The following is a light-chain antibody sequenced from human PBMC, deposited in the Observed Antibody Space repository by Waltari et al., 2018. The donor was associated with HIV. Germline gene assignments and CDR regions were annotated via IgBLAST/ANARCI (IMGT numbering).Light chain of an antibody. CDR3: TSYTSRNTFV. CDR2: EIS. CDR1: SSDVGGYNH. V-gene: IGLV2-14*01. Sequence: QSALTQPASVSGTLGQSITISCTGTSSDVGGYNHVSWYQQHPGKAPKLMIYEISDRPSGVSNRFSGSKSGNTASLTISGLQAEDEADYYCTSYTSRNTFVFGTGTKVTVL. J-gene: IGLJ1*01.